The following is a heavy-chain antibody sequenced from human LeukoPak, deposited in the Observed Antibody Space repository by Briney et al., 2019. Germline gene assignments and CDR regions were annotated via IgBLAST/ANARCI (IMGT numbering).Heavy chain of an antibody. V-gene: IGHV4-59*08. D-gene: IGHD3-16*01. CDR3: ARRARGWGDAFDT. J-gene: IGHJ3*02. Sequence: SETLSLTCSVSGGSTTGYFWTWIRQPPGKGPEWIGYVYYKGDTSYSPSLESRVTISVDTSKKQFSLKLNSVTAADTAVYYCARRARGWGDAFDTWGQGTMVTVSS. CDR1: GGSTTGYF. CDR2: VYYKGDT.